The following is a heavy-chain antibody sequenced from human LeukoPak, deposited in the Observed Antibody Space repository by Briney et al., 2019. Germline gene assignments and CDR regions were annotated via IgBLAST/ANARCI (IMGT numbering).Heavy chain of an antibody. J-gene: IGHJ4*02. Sequence: ASVKVSCKTSGYNFTSYAMHWLRQAPGQRLEWMGWVNAGNGNTKYSQEFQDRVTITRDTSASTAYMELSSLRSEGMAVYYCAREDYGDYIFDYWGQGTLVTVSS. CDR1: GYNFTSYA. V-gene: IGHV1-3*03. CDR2: VNAGNGNT. D-gene: IGHD4-17*01. CDR3: AREDYGDYIFDY.